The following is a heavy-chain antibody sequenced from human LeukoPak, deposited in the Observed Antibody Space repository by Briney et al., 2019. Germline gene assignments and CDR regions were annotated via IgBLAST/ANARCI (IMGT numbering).Heavy chain of an antibody. V-gene: IGHV1-2*04. Sequence: ASVKVSCKASGYTFTGYYMHWVRQAPGQGLEWMGWINPNSGGTNYAQKFQGWVTMTRDTSISTAYMELSRLRSDDTAVYYCARAGTSYYYGSGSYYRPFDYWGQGTLVTVSS. CDR1: GYTFTGYY. J-gene: IGHJ4*02. CDR2: INPNSGGT. D-gene: IGHD3-10*01. CDR3: ARAGTSYYYGSGSYYRPFDY.